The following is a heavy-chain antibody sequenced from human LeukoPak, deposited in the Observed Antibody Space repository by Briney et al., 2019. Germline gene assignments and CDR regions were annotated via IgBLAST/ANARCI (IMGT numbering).Heavy chain of an antibody. CDR3: ARGYSYGPYYYYYYMDV. CDR2: IYSSGST. D-gene: IGHD5-18*01. J-gene: IGHJ6*03. CDR1: GGSISSYY. V-gene: IGHV4-59*01. Sequence: PSETLSLTCTVSGGSISSYYWSRIRQPPGKGLEWIGYIYSSGSTNYNPSLKSRVTISVDTSKNQFSLKLSSVTAADTAVDYCARGYSYGPYYYYYYMDVWGKGTTVTVSS.